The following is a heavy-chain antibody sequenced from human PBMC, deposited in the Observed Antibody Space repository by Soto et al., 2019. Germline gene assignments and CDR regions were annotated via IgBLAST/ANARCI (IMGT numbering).Heavy chain of an antibody. J-gene: IGHJ2*01. CDR2: IIPIFGTA. D-gene: IGHD7-27*01. V-gene: IGHV1-69*12. CDR1: GGTFSSYA. Sequence: QVQLVQSGAEVKKPGSSVKVSCKASGGTFSSYAISWVRQAPGQGLEWMGGIIPIFGTANYAQKFQGRVTITADESTRTAYMELSSLRSEDTAVYYCARAEAQPPGEVPYWYFDLWGRGTLVTVSS. CDR3: ARAEAQPPGEVPYWYFDL.